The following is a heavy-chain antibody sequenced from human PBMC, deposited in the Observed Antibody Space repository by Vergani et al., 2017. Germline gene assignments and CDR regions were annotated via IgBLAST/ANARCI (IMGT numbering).Heavy chain of an antibody. D-gene: IGHD4-17*01. V-gene: IGHV1-69*01. CDR3: ARRKGAYGDYVSGAFDI. J-gene: IGHJ3*02. CDR1: GGTFSSYA. CDR2: IIPIFGTA. Sequence: QVQLVQSGAEVKKPGSSVKVSCKASGGTFSSYAISWVRQAPGQGLEWMGWIIPIFGTANYAQKFQGRVTITADESTSTDYMELSSLRSEDTAVYYCARRKGAYGDYVSGAFDIWGQGTMVTVSS.